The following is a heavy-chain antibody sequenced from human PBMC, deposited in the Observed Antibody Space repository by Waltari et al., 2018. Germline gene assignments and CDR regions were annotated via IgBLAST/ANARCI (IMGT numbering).Heavy chain of an antibody. CDR2: IYYRGST. J-gene: IGHJ5*02. D-gene: IGHD1-1*01. Sequence: QVQLQESGPGLVKPSETLSLTCTVSGGSISSYYWSWIRQPPGKGLEWIGYIYYRGSTNYNPSLNSRVTISVDTSKNHVSLKLSSVTAADTAVYYWAGELERRLNWFNPWGQGTLVTVSS. V-gene: IGHV4-59*01. CDR1: GGSISSYY. CDR3: AGELERRLNWFNP.